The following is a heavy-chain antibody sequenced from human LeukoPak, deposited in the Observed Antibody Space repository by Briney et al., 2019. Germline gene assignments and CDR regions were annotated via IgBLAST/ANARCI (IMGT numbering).Heavy chain of an antibody. J-gene: IGHJ6*03. CDR2: IWYDGSNK. D-gene: IGHD5-18*01. CDR1: GFTFSSYG. V-gene: IGHV3-33*06. Sequence: PGRSLGLSCAASGFTFSSYGMHWVRQAPGKGLEWVAVIWYDGSNKYYADSVKGRFTISRDNSKNTLYLQMNSLRAEDTAVYYCAKVQLARGYYYYYMDVWRKGTTVTVSS. CDR3: AKVQLARGYYYYYMDV.